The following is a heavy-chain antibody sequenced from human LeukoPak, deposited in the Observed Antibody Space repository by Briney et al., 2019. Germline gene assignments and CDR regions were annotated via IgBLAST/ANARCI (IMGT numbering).Heavy chain of an antibody. CDR1: GVTFRSYD. CDR3: AKDSSMFDY. CDR2: ISYDGSNK. Sequence: GSLRLSCAASGVTFRSYDMHWVRQAPGKGLEWVAVISYDGSNKYYADSVRGRFTISRDNSKNTLYLQMNSLRAEDTAVYYRAKDSSMFDYWGQGTLVTVSS. V-gene: IGHV3-30*18. J-gene: IGHJ4*02.